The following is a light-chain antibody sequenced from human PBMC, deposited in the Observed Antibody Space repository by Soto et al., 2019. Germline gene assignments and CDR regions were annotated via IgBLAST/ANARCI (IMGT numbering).Light chain of an antibody. CDR3: LQTYTTLTWT. V-gene: IGKV1-39*01. CDR2: AAS. Sequence: DIQMTQSPSTLSASVGDRVTITCRASQSISNYLQWYQHKSGQAPRLLVYAASSLHSGVPSRFSGSGSGTDSTLTISSLQPEDFATYYCLQTYTTLTWTFGQGTKVDIK. J-gene: IGKJ1*01. CDR1: QSISNY.